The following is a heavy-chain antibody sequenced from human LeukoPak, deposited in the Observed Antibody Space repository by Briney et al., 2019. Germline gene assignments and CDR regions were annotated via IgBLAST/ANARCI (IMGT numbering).Heavy chain of an antibody. Sequence: SETLSLTCTVSGGSISSSNYYWGWIRQPPGKGLEWIGTIYYSGSTYYNPSLKSRVTISVDTSKNQFSLKLSSVTAADTAVYYCAKDLFRSNPQGSDAFDIWGQGTMVTVSS. J-gene: IGHJ3*02. CDR1: GGSISSSNYY. CDR2: IYYSGST. CDR3: AKDLFRSNPQGSDAFDI. D-gene: IGHD2-21*01. V-gene: IGHV4-39*02.